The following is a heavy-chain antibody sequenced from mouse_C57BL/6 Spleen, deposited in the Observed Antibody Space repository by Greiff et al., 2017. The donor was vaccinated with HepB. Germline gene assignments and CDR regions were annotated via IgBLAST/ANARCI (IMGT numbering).Heavy chain of an antibody. D-gene: IGHD1-1*01. CDR3: ARFFTTVAYYAMDY. Sequence: EVKLQESGPGLVKPSQSLSLTCSVTGYSITSGYYWNWIRQFPGNKLEWMGYISYDGSNNYNPSLKNRISITRDTYKNQFFLKLNSVTTEDTATYYCARFFTTVAYYAMDYWGQGTSVTVSS. V-gene: IGHV3-6*01. CDR2: ISYDGSN. J-gene: IGHJ4*01. CDR1: GYSITSGYY.